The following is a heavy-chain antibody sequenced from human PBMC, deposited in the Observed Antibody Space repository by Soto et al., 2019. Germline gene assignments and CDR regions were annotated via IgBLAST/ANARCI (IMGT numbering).Heavy chain of an antibody. Sequence: SETLSLTCTVSGGSISSYYWSWIRQPPGKGLEWIGYIYYSGSTNYNPSLKSRVTISVDTSKNQFSLKLSSVTAADTAVYYRARHRSDGGYDFCSPRCPHWKTENKNYYYYMDVWGKGTTVTVSS. CDR2: IYYSGST. J-gene: IGHJ6*03. D-gene: IGHD3-3*01. V-gene: IGHV4-59*08. CDR3: ARHRSDGGYDFCSPRCPHWKTENKNYYYYMDV. CDR1: GGSISSYY.